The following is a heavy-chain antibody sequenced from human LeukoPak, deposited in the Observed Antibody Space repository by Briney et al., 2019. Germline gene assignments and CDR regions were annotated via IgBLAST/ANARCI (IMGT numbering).Heavy chain of an antibody. Sequence: RASVKVSCKASGYTFTSYDINWVRQATGQGLEWMGWVNPNSGNTGYAQKFQGRVTMTRNTSISTAYMELSSLRSEDTAVYYCARDSSSGYRNWFDPWGQGTLVTVSS. D-gene: IGHD3-22*01. CDR2: VNPNSGNT. CDR1: GYTFTSYD. J-gene: IGHJ5*02. CDR3: ARDSSSGYRNWFDP. V-gene: IGHV1-8*01.